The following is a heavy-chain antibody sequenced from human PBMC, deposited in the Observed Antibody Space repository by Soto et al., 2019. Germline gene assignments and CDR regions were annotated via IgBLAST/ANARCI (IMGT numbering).Heavy chain of an antibody. V-gene: IGHV3-23*01. CDR1: GFTFSSYA. D-gene: IGHD3-10*01. CDR2: ISGSGGST. CDR3: AHTFPGDYYGSGSRY. J-gene: IGHJ4*02. Sequence: EVQLLESGGGLVQPGGSLRLSCAASGFTFSSYAMSWVRQAPGKGLEWVSAISGSGGSTYYADSVKGRFTISRDNSKNTLYLQMNSRRAEDTAVYYCAHTFPGDYYGSGSRYWGQVTLVTVSS.